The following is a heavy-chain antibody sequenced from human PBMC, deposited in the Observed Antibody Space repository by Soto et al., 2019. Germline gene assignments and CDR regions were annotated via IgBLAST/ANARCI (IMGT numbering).Heavy chain of an antibody. CDR1: GCSISSGGYY. V-gene: IGHV4-30-4*01. Sequence: AXETLSLTCTVSGCSISSGGYYWSWIRQPPGKGLEWIGYIYYSGSTYYNPSLKSRVTISVDTSKNQFSLKLSSVTAADTAVYYCARGGYCSGGLCPFDYWGQGPLVTVSS. CDR2: IYYSGST. D-gene: IGHD2-8*02. J-gene: IGHJ4*02. CDR3: ARGGYCSGGLCPFDY.